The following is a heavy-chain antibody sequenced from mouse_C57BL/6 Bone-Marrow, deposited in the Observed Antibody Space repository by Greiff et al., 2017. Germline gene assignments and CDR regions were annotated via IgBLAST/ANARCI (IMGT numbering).Heavy chain of an antibody. CDR1: GYSFTSYY. V-gene: IGHV1-66*01. CDR3: ARGDWVDY. Sequence: VQRVESGPELVKPGASVKISCKASGYSFTSYYIHWVKQRPGQGLEWIGWIYPGSGNTKYNEKFKGKATLTADTSSSTAYMQLSSLTSEDSAVYYCARGDWVDYWGQGTTLTVSS. CDR2: IYPGSGNT. J-gene: IGHJ2*01. D-gene: IGHD4-1*01.